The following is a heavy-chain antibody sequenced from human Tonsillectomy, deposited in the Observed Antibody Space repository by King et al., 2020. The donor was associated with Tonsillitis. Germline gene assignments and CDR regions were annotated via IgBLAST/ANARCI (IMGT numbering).Heavy chain of an antibody. D-gene: IGHD7-27*01. CDR1: GFTFISYA. CDR3: AKYFQNWGSYYFDY. J-gene: IGHJ4*02. CDR2: ISGSCCST. Sequence: VQLVESGGGLVQPGGSLRLSCAASGFTFISYAMRWVRQAPGKGLEWVSAISGSCCSTYNADSVKGRFTISRDNSKNTLYLQMNSLRAEDTAVYYCAKYFQNWGSYYFDYWGQGTLVTVSS. V-gene: IGHV3-23*04.